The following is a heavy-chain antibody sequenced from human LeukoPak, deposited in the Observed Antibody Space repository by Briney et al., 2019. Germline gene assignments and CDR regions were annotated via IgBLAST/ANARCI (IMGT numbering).Heavy chain of an antibody. V-gene: IGHV3-30*07. CDR3: AKSLGSVVVTANDY. D-gene: IGHD2-21*02. CDR1: GFTFSNHA. J-gene: IGHJ4*02. CDR2: ISSGGTYE. Sequence: GKSLRLSCAASGFTFSNHAMHWVRQAPGKGLEWVSLISSGGTYEYYADSVKGRFTISRDNSKNTLYLQMNSLRAEDTAIYYCAKSLGSVVVTANDYWGQGTLVTVSS.